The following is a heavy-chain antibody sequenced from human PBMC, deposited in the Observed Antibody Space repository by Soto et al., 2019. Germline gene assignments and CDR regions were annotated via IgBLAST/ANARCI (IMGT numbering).Heavy chain of an antibody. CDR3: ARGYCTTNICDPWFDP. V-gene: IGHV5-51*01. J-gene: IGHJ5*02. D-gene: IGHD2-8*01. CDR2: IYPGDSDT. Sequence: GESLKISCTGVGYSFTSYWIGWVRQMPGKGLEWMGIIYPGDSDTRYSPSFQGQVTISADKSISTVYLQWSSLKASDTAMYYCARGYCTTNICDPWFDPWGQGTLVTVSS. CDR1: GYSFTSYW.